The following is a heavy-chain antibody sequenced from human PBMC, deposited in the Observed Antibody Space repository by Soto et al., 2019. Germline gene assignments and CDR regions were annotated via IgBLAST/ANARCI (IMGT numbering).Heavy chain of an antibody. V-gene: IGHV4-39*01. Sequence: SETLSLTCTVSGGSISSSSYYWGWIRQPPGKGLEWIGSIYYSGSTNYNPSLKSRVTISVDTSKNQFSLKLSSVTAADTAVYYCARQYYDRGHGMDVWGQGTTVTVSS. J-gene: IGHJ6*02. CDR2: IYYSGST. CDR3: ARQYYDRGHGMDV. CDR1: GGSISSSSYY. D-gene: IGHD3-22*01.